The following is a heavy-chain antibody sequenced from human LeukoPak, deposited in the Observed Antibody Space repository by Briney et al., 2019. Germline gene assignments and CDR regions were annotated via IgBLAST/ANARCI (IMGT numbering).Heavy chain of an antibody. Sequence: SETLSLTCTVSGGSISRYYWSWIRQPAGKGLEWIGYIYYSGSTNYNPSLKSRVTISVDTSKNQFSLKLSSVTAADTAVYYCARHRASSGWYNFDYWGQGTLVTVSS. V-gene: IGHV4-59*08. CDR3: ARHRASSGWYNFDY. J-gene: IGHJ4*02. CDR1: GGSISRYY. D-gene: IGHD6-19*01. CDR2: IYYSGST.